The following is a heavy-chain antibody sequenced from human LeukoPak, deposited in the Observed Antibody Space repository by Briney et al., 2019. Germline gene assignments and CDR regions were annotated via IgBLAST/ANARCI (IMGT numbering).Heavy chain of an antibody. Sequence: PGGSLRLSCAASGFTFSSYSVNWVRQAPGKGLEWVSSISSSSSYIYYADSVKGRFTISRDNAKNSLYLQMNSLRAEDTAVYYCARGRYDSSGYYYEGGGYYFDYWGQGTLVTVSS. CDR1: GFTFSSYS. CDR3: ARGRYDSSGYYYEGGGYYFDY. V-gene: IGHV3-21*04. CDR2: ISSSSSYI. J-gene: IGHJ4*02. D-gene: IGHD3-22*01.